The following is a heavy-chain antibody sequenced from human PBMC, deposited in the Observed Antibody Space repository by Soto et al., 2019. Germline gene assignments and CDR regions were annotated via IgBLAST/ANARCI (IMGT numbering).Heavy chain of an antibody. Sequence: ASVKVSCKASGYTFTRYGISWVRQAPGQGLEWVGWISAYNGNTNYAQKLQGRVTMTKDTSTSTVYMELRSLRSDDTAVYYCARLDSDYDYYYAMDVWGQGTTDTVSS. CDR1: GYTFTRYG. CDR2: ISAYNGNT. V-gene: IGHV1-18*01. CDR3: ARLDSDYDYYYAMDV. J-gene: IGHJ6*02. D-gene: IGHD5-18*01.